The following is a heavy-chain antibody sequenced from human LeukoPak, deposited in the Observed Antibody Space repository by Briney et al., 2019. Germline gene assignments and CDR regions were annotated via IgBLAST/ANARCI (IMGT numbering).Heavy chain of an antibody. D-gene: IGHD6-13*01. V-gene: IGHV3-9*01. Sequence: GGSLRLSCATSGFTFNTHAMHWVRQAPGKGLEWVSGISWNSGSIGYADSVKGRFTISRDNAKNSLYLQMNSLRAEDTAVYYCARVIAAARFDPWGQGTLVTISS. J-gene: IGHJ5*02. CDR3: ARVIAAARFDP. CDR2: ISWNSGSI. CDR1: GFTFNTHA.